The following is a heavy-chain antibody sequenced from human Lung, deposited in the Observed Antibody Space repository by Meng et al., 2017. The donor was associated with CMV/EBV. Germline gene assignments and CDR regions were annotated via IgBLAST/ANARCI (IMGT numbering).Heavy chain of an antibody. D-gene: IGHD2/OR15-2a*01. CDR2: ISTNTGTP. CDR1: GYTFSTYT. Sequence: APMVQSGSELKKPGASVKVSCKASGYTFSTYTINWVRQAHGRGLEWMGWISTNTGTPTYTQGFTGRFVFSLDTSVSTAYLQISSLKAEDTAVYYCARGGNFDPWGQGTLVTVSS. V-gene: IGHV7-4-1*02. J-gene: IGHJ5*02. CDR3: ARGGNFDP.